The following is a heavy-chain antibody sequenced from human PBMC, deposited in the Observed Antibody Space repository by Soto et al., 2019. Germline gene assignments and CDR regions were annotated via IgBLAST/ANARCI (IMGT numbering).Heavy chain of an antibody. J-gene: IGHJ3*02. V-gene: IGHV4-59*01. CDR2: IYYSGST. Sequence: SETLSLTCTVSGGSISSYYWSWIRQPPGKGLEWIGYIYYSGSTNYNPSLKSRVTISVDTSKNQFSLKLSSVTAADTAVHYCARVWGGAFDIWGQGAMVTVSS. CDR1: GGSISSYY. CDR3: ARVWGGAFDI. D-gene: IGHD3-10*01.